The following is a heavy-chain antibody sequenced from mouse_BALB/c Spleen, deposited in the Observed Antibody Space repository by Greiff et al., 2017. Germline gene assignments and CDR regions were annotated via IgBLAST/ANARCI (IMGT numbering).Heavy chain of an antibody. CDR3: AKIYYYGSSFSYWYFDV. V-gene: IGHV2-9*02. D-gene: IGHD1-1*01. CDR1: GFSLTSYG. Sequence: VKLMESGPGLVAPSQSLSITCTVSGFSLTSYGVHWVRQPPGKGLEWLGVIWAGGSTNYNSALMSRLSISKDNSKSQVFLKMNSLQTDDTAMYYCAKIYYYGSSFSYWYFDVWGEGTTVTVSS. CDR2: IWAGGST. J-gene: IGHJ1*01.